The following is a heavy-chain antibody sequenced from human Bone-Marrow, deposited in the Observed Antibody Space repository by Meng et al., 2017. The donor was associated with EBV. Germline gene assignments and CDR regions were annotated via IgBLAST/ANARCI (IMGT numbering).Heavy chain of an antibody. D-gene: IGHD6-13*01. J-gene: IGHJ4*02. CDR1: GYTFTGYY. CDR3: ARAKAAAAGTLIDY. V-gene: IGHV1-2*06. Sequence: HVQLVRSGAEVKKPGASVKVSCKASGYTFTGYYMHWVRQAPGQGLEWMGRINPNSGDTNYAQKFQGRVTMTRDTSISTAYMELSRLRSDDTAVYYCARAKAAAAGTLIDYWGQGTLVTVSS. CDR2: INPNSGDT.